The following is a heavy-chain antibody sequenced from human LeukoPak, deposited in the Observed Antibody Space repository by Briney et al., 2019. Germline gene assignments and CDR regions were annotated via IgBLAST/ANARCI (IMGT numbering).Heavy chain of an antibody. CDR3: AREFGYYGSGSLYFDY. V-gene: IGHV3-33*01. Sequence: GGSLRLSCAASGFTFSSYGMHWVPQGPGKGLEWLAVIWYDGSNKYYADSVKGRFTISRDNSKNTLYLQMNSLRAEDTAVYYCAREFGYYGSGSLYFDYWGQGTLVTVSS. CDR2: IWYDGSNK. J-gene: IGHJ4*02. D-gene: IGHD3-10*01. CDR1: GFTFSSYG.